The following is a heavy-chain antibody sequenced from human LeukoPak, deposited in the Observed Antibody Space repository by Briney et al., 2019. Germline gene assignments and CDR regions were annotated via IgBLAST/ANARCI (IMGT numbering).Heavy chain of an antibody. CDR1: GFTFSSYW. CDR2: INNDGSST. CDR3: ARTGNYDFWSGYLLGDAFDI. Sequence: PGGSLRLSCAASGFTFSSYWMHWVRQAPGKGLVWVSRINNDGSSTSYADSVKGRFTISRDNAKNTLYLQMNSLRAEDTAVYYCARTGNYDFWSGYLLGDAFDIWGQGTMVTVSS. V-gene: IGHV3-74*01. J-gene: IGHJ3*02. D-gene: IGHD3-3*01.